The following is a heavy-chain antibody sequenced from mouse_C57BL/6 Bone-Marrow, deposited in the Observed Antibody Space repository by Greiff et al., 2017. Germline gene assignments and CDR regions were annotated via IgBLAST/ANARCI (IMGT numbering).Heavy chain of an antibody. CDR3: ARQGTAQAY. V-gene: IGHV5-6*02. CDR2: ISSGGSYT. CDR1: GFTFSSYG. D-gene: IGHD3-2*02. J-gene: IGHJ3*01. Sequence: DVMLVESGGDLVKPGGSLKLSCAASGFTFSSYGMSWVRQTPDKRLEWVATISSGGSYTYYPDSVKGRFTISRDNAKNTLYLQMSSLKSEDTAMYYCARQGTAQAYWGQGTLSNVSA.